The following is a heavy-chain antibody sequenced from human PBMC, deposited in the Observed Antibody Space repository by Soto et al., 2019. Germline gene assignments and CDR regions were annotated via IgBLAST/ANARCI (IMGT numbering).Heavy chain of an antibody. V-gene: IGHV3-73*01. CDR3: TVTTPKNYYYYYYMDV. CDR2: IRSKANSYAT. Sequence: PVGSLRLSCAASGFTFSGSAMHWVRQASGKGLEWVGRIRSKANSYATAYAASVKGRFTISRDDSKNTAYLQMNSLKTEDTAVYYCTVTTPKNYYYYYYMDVWGKGTTVTVSS. CDR1: GFTFSGSA. J-gene: IGHJ6*03. D-gene: IGHD4-17*01.